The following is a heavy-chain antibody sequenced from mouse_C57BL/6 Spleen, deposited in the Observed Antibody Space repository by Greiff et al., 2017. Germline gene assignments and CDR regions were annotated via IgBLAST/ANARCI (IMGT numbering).Heavy chain of an antibody. V-gene: IGHV1-52*01. CDR2: IDPSDSET. D-gene: IGHD1-1*01. Sequence: QVQLKQPGAELVRPGSSVKLSCKASGYTFTSYWMHWVKQRPIQGLEWIGNIDPSDSETHYNQKFKDKATLTVDKSSSTAYMQLSSLTSEDSAVYYGAREVIKGYFDVWGTGTTVTVSS. J-gene: IGHJ1*03. CDR1: GYTFTSYW. CDR3: AREVIKGYFDV.